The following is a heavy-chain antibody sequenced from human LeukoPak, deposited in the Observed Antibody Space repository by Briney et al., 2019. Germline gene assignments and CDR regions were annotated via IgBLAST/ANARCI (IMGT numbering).Heavy chain of an antibody. J-gene: IGHJ4*02. CDR2: IYSGGST. V-gene: IGHV3-53*01. CDR1: GFTFSSYA. D-gene: IGHD1-7*01. Sequence: GGSLRLSCAASGFTFSSYAMSWVRQAPGKGLEWVSVIYSGGSTYYADSVKGRFTISRDNSKNTLYLQMNSLRAEDTAVYYCASWNSQFDYWGQGTLVTVSS. CDR3: ASWNSQFDY.